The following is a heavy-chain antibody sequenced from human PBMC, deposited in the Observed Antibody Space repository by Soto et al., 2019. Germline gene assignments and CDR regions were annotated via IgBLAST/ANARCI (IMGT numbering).Heavy chain of an antibody. D-gene: IGHD6-19*01. V-gene: IGHV4-59*01. CDR3: ARVWHSSHTAWSDR. CDR1: GGSISNYY. Sequence: SETLSLTCSVSGGSISNYYGSWIRQPPGKGLEWIGYIYYSGSTNYNPSLKSRVTMSVDMSKNQFSLKLSSVTAADTSVYYCARVWHSSHTAWSDRWGQGHLVTVSS. CDR2: IYYSGST. J-gene: IGHJ5*02.